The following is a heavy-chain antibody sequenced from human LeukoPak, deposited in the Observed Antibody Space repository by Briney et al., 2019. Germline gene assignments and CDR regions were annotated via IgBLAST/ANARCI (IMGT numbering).Heavy chain of an antibody. CDR2: IYHSGST. CDR1: GYSISSGYY. CDR3: ARGVVVPAAIDY. D-gene: IGHD2-2*01. V-gene: IGHV4-38-2*01. J-gene: IGHJ4*02. Sequence: KPSETLSLTCAVSGYSISSGYYWGWIRQPPGKGLEWIESIYHSGSTYYNPSLKSRVTISVDTSKNQFSLKLSSVTAADTAVYYCARGVVVPAAIDYWGQGTLVTVSS.